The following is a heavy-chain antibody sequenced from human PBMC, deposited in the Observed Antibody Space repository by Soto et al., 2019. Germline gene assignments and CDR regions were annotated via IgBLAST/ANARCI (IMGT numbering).Heavy chain of an antibody. CDR1: GYTFTSYD. D-gene: IGHD3-10*01. CDR3: ARRGARRHNYGSPY. J-gene: IGHJ4*02. V-gene: IGHV1-8*01. CDR2: MNPNSGNT. Sequence: QVQLVQSGAEVKKPGASVKVSCKASGYTFTSYDINWVRQATGQGLEWMGWMNPNSGNTGYAQKFQGRVTMTRNTSINTAYMELSSLRSEDTAVYYCARRGARRHNYGSPYWGQGTLVTVSS.